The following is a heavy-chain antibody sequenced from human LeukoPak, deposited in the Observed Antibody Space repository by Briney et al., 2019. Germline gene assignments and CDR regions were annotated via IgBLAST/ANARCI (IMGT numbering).Heavy chain of an antibody. V-gene: IGHV1-46*01. Sequence: ASVKVSCKASGYTFTSYYMHWVRQAPGQGLEWMGIINPSGGITSYAQKFQGRVTMTRDTSTSTVYMELSSLRSEDTAVYYCARDPSVVVVAAESTTDAFDIWGQGTMVTVSS. CDR1: GYTFTSYY. J-gene: IGHJ3*02. CDR2: INPSGGIT. CDR3: ARDPSVVVVAAESTTDAFDI. D-gene: IGHD2-15*01.